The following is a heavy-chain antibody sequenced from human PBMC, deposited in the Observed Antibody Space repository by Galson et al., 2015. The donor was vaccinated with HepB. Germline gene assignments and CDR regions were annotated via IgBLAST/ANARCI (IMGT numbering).Heavy chain of an antibody. CDR3: ATARIVGATTVPDY. CDR1: GYTLTDLS. V-gene: IGHV1-24*01. J-gene: IGHJ4*02. Sequence: SVKVSCKVSGYTLTDLSMHWVRQAPGKGLEWMGGFDPEDGETIYAQKFQGRVTMTEDTSTDTAYMELSSLRSEDTAVYYCATARIVGATTVPDYWGQGTLVTVSS. D-gene: IGHD1-26*01. CDR2: FDPEDGET.